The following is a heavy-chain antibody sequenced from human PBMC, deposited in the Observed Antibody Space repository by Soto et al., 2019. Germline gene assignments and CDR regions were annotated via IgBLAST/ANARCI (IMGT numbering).Heavy chain of an antibody. D-gene: IGHD6-19*01. CDR2: VNHNGRN. CDR1: GGSFIGYF. V-gene: IGHV4-34*01. Sequence: PSETLSLTCTVYGGSFIGYFCNLIRQSPGKGLEWIGKVNHNGRNNYNPSLKSRVTISMDMSKNQFSLKLTSVTAADTAVYYCARGGSSDWQVAFDFWGQGTMVTVSS. J-gene: IGHJ3*01. CDR3: ARGGSSDWQVAFDF.